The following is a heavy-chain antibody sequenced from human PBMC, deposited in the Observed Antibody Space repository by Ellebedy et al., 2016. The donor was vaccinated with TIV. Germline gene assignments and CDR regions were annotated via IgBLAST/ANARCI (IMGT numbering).Heavy chain of an antibody. CDR1: AFKFGDYT. CDR3: ARDSGIAVGGLPNYFDY. Sequence: GGSLRLXXTGSAFKFGDYTMTWIRQAPGRGLEWIGFIRGKPFGGTTEDAASVRGRFTISRDDSKNIAYLQMNGLKIEDTAVYYCARDSGIAVGGLPNYFDYWGRGTLVTVSS. D-gene: IGHD6-19*01. CDR2: IRGKPFGGTT. V-gene: IGHV3-49*03. J-gene: IGHJ4*02.